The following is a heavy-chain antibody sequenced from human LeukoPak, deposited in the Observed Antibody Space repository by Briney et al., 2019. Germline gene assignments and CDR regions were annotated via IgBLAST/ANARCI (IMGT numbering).Heavy chain of an antibody. Sequence: GGSLRLSCAASGFTFSSYAMSWVRQAPGKGLEWVSATSGSGGSTYYADSVKGRFTISRDNSKNTLYLQMNSLRAEDTAVYYCAKRSYILDHNDSSGYVDYWGQGTLVTVSS. D-gene: IGHD3-22*01. CDR2: TSGSGGST. CDR1: GFTFSSYA. J-gene: IGHJ4*02. CDR3: AKRSYILDHNDSSGYVDY. V-gene: IGHV3-23*01.